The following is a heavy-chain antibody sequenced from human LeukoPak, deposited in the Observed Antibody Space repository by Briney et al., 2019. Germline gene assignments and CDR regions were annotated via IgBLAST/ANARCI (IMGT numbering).Heavy chain of an antibody. CDR3: ARCGYSYGYGYYYYMDV. Sequence: SETLSLTCTVSGGSISSSSHYWGWIRQPPGKGLEWIGTIYYSGITYYNPSLKSRVTISVDTSKNQFSLKLSSVTAADTAVYYCARCGYSYGYGYYYYMDVWGKGTTVTISS. V-gene: IGHV4-39*07. D-gene: IGHD5-18*01. CDR1: GGSISSSSHY. J-gene: IGHJ6*03. CDR2: IYYSGIT.